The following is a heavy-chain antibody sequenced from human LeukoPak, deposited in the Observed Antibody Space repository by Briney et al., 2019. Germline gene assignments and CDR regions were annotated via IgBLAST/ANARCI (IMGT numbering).Heavy chain of an antibody. CDR3: AREGKWLQLRYFDY. Sequence: GGSLRLSCAASGFTFSSYTMSWVRQAPGKGLEWVANIKEDGSKKNYVDSVKGRFTISRDNAKNSLYLQMNSLRADDTAVYYCAREGKWLQLRYFDYWGQGTLVTVSS. J-gene: IGHJ4*02. D-gene: IGHD5-24*01. V-gene: IGHV3-7*03. CDR2: IKEDGSKK. CDR1: GFTFSSYT.